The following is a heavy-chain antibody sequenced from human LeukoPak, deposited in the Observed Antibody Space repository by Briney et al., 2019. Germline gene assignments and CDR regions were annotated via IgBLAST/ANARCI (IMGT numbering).Heavy chain of an antibody. CDR2: IYTSGST. J-gene: IGHJ6*03. Sequence: SETLSLTCTVSGGSISSYYWSWIRQPAGKGLEWIGRIYTSGSTNYNPSLKSRVTMSVDTSKNQFSLKLSSVTAADTAVYYCARDYSGSYRYYYYMDVWGKGTTVTVSS. CDR3: ARDYSGSYRYYYYMDV. D-gene: IGHD1-26*01. V-gene: IGHV4-4*07. CDR1: GGSISSYY.